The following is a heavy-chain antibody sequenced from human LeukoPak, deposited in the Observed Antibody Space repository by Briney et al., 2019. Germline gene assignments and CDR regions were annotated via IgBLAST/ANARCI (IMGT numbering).Heavy chain of an antibody. V-gene: IGHV4-34*01. D-gene: IGHD6-13*01. CDR3: ARGTRRKEYSSSWYYSPGRAFDI. J-gene: IGHJ3*02. Sequence: SETLSLTCAVYGGSFSGYYWSWIRQPPGKGLEWIGEINHSGSTNYNPSLKSRVTISVDTSKNQFSLKLSSVTAADTAVYYCARGTRRKEYSSSWYYSPGRAFDIWGQGTMVTVSS. CDR1: GGSFSGYY. CDR2: INHSGST.